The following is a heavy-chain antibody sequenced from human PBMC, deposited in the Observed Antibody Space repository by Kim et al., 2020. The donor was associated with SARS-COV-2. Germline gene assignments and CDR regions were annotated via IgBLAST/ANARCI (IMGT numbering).Heavy chain of an antibody. CDR1: RFTFSTYA. V-gene: IGHV3-23*01. D-gene: IGHD1-26*01. CDR2: ISPSGDTT. J-gene: IGHJ6*02. Sequence: GGSLRLSCAASRFTFSTYAMSWVRQAPAKGLEWLSTISPSGDTTYSADSVRGRFTFSRDNSKNTLFLQMNSLRAEDTAIYYCAKGGSYYYGMDVWGQGTT. CDR3: AKGGSYYYGMDV.